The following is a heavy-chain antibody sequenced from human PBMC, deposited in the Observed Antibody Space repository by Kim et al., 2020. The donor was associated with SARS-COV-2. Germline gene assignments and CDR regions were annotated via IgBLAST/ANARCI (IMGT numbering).Heavy chain of an antibody. J-gene: IGHJ5*02. V-gene: IGHV3-11*03. Sequence: GGSLRLSCAASGFTFSDYYMSWIRQAPGKGLEWVSYISSSSSYTNYADSVKGRFTISRDNAKNSLYLQMNSLRAEDTAVYYCARTLSSWANWFDPWGQGTLVTVSS. CDR1: GFTFSDYY. CDR2: ISSSSSYT. CDR3: ARTLSSWANWFDP. D-gene: IGHD6-13*01.